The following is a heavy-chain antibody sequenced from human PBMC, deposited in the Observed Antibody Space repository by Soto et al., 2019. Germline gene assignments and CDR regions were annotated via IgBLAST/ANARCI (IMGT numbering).Heavy chain of an antibody. Sequence: ASVKVSCKASGGTFSSYTISWVRQAPGQGLEWMGRIIPILGIANYAQKFQGRVTITADKSTSTAYMELSSLRSEDTAVYYCARDPSLVGVDYWGQGTLVTVSS. CDR1: GGTFSSYT. CDR2: IIPILGIA. V-gene: IGHV1-69*04. J-gene: IGHJ4*02. CDR3: ARDPSLVGVDY. D-gene: IGHD1-26*01.